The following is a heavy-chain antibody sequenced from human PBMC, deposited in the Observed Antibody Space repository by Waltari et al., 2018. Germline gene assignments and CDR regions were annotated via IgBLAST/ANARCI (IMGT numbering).Heavy chain of an antibody. CDR3: VRDDSTGHYYFDY. Sequence: EVQLVGSGGDLVQRGGSLRLSCAASDFPFTNYWMSWVGQAPGKGLERVANMNEDGSEKYYVDSVEGRFTISRDNAKNSLYLQMNSLRAEDTAVYYCVRDDSTGHYYFDYWGQGTLVTVSS. J-gene: IGHJ4*02. CDR1: DFPFTNYW. D-gene: IGHD3-22*01. V-gene: IGHV3-7*03. CDR2: MNEDGSEK.